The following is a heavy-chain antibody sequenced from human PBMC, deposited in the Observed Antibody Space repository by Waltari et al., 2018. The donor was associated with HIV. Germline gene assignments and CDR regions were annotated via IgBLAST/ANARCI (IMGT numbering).Heavy chain of an antibody. V-gene: IGHV3-9*01. CDR1: GFTLDDYD. CDR2: ISWNSGSI. Sequence: EVHLVESGGGLVQLGRSLRLSCAAPGFTLDDYDMLGVRQAPGKGLEGVSGISWNSGSIGYADSVKGRFTISRDNAKNSLYLQMNSLRDEDTALYYCAKESMAGLYYYYGMDVWGQGTTVTVSS. CDR3: AKESMAGLYYYYGMDV. J-gene: IGHJ6*02. D-gene: IGHD6-19*01.